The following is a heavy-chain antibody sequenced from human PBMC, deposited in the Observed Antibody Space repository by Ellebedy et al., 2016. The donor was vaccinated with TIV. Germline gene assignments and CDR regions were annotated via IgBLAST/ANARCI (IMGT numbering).Heavy chain of an antibody. CDR2: IIPIFGTA. V-gene: IGHV1-69*13. Sequence: SVKVSXKASGGTFSSYAISWVRQAPGQGLEWMGGIIPIFGTANYAQKFQGRVTITADESTSTAYMELSSLRSEDTAVYYCARVWRGYCSGGSCSTRYFDYWGQGTLVTVSS. J-gene: IGHJ4*02. CDR3: ARVWRGYCSGGSCSTRYFDY. CDR1: GGTFSSYA. D-gene: IGHD2-15*01.